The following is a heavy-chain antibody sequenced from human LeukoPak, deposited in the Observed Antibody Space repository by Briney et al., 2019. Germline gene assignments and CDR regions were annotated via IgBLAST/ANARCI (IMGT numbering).Heavy chain of an antibody. CDR1: GFTFSNAW. D-gene: IGHD3-3*01. CDR2: IKSKTDGGTT. CDR3: TTDPWYYDFWSDLYGMDV. J-gene: IGHJ6*02. Sequence: GGSLRLSCAASGFTFSNAWMSWVRQAPGKGLEWVGRIKSKTDGGTTDYAAPVKGRFTISRDDSKNTLYLQMNSLKTEDTAGYYCTTDPWYYDFWSDLYGMDVWGQGTTVTVSS. V-gene: IGHV3-15*01.